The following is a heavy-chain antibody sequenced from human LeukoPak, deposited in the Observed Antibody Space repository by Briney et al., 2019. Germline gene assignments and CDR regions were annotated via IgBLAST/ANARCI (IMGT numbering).Heavy chain of an antibody. CDR2: IYKSGST. Sequence: SETLSLTCTVSGGSISSYYWSWIRQSLGKGLEWIGSIYKSGSTNYNPSLKSRVTISMDMSKNQFSLKVNSVTAADTAMYYCARDGFAAGSVFDYWGQGTLVTVSS. CDR3: ARDGFAAGSVFDY. J-gene: IGHJ4*02. CDR1: GGSISSYY. V-gene: IGHV4-59*01. D-gene: IGHD3-10*01.